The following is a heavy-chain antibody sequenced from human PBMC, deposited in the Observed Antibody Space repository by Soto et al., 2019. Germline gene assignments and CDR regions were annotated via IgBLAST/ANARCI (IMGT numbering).Heavy chain of an antibody. CDR2: FYTSGST. V-gene: IGHV4-4*07. J-gene: IGHJ3*02. CDR1: GGSISSYY. D-gene: IGHD3-16*02. Sequence: SETLSLTCTVSGGSISSYYWSWIRQPAGKGLEWIGRFYTSGSTNYNPSLKSRVTMSVDTSKNQFSLKLSSVTAADTAVYYCARDYDYVWGSYRPDAFDIWGQGTMVTVS. CDR3: ARDYDYVWGSYRPDAFDI.